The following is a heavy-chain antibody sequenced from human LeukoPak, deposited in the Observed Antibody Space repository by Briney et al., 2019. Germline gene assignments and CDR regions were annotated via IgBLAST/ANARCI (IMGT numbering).Heavy chain of an antibody. Sequence: PGGSLRLSCGASGFTYSSDAMSWVRQAPGKGLEWVAVIYSGGSTYYADSVKGRFTISRDNSKNTLYLQVNSLRAEDTAVYYCARIKYGSGTYYFDYWGQGTLVTVSS. J-gene: IGHJ4*02. V-gene: IGHV3-66*01. CDR3: ARIKYGSGTYYFDY. D-gene: IGHD3-10*01. CDR1: GFTYSSDA. CDR2: IYSGGST.